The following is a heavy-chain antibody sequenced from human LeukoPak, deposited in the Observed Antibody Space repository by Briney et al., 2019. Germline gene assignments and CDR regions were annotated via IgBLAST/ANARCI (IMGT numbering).Heavy chain of an antibody. Sequence: GASVKVSCKASGYTFTSYEINWVRQATGQGLEWMVWMNPNSGNTGYAQKFQGRVTMTRNTSISTAYMELSSLRSEDTAVYYCATFLTGYVRPFGYWGQGTLVTVSS. CDR2: MNPNSGNT. V-gene: IGHV1-8*01. J-gene: IGHJ4*02. D-gene: IGHD3-9*01. CDR1: GYTFTSYE. CDR3: ATFLTGYVRPFGY.